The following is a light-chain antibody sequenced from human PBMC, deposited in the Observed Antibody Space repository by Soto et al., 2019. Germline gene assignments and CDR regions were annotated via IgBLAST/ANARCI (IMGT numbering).Light chain of an antibody. V-gene: IGLV2-23*01. CDR2: EGS. J-gene: IGLJ3*02. CDR3: CSYVDHRKFV. Sequence: QSALTQPASVSGSPRQSITISCTGTSSDIGSYHLVSWYQQHPGKAPKLIIYEGSKRPSGVSNRFSGSKSGNTASLTISGLRAEDEAAYYCCSYVDHRKFVFGGGTKLTVL. CDR1: SSDIGSYHL.